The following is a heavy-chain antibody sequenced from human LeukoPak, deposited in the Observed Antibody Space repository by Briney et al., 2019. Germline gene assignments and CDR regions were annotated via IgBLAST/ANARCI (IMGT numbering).Heavy chain of an antibody. J-gene: IGHJ4*02. Sequence: GGSLRLSCAAAGFTFRDYGMSWVRQAPGKGLEWVSSINNAGVNTHYADSVKGRFTISRDNSKNTLYLQMNSLRAEDTAVYYCAKVSTYYPHLDYWGQGTLVTVSS. CDR3: AKVSTYYPHLDY. V-gene: IGHV3-23*01. CDR1: GFTFRDYG. CDR2: INNAGVNT. D-gene: IGHD2-2*01.